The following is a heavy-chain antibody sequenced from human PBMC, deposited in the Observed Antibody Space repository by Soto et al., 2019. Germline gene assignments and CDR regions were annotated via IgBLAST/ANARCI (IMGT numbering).Heavy chain of an antibody. CDR3: ARDNYDSSRRVYNWFDP. J-gene: IGHJ5*02. Sequence: EVQLVESGGGLVQPGGSLRLSCAASGFTFSSYEMNWVRQAPGKGLEWVSYISSSGSTIYYADSVKGRFTISRDNAKNSLYLQMNSLRAEDTAVYYCARDNYDSSRRVYNWFDPWGQGTLVTVSS. D-gene: IGHD3-22*01. CDR1: GFTFSSYE. CDR2: ISSSGSTI. V-gene: IGHV3-48*03.